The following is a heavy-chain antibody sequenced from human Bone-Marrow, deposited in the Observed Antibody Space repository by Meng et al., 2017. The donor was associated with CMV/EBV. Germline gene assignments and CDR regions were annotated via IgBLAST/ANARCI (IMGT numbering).Heavy chain of an antibody. CDR3: ASVFVVVPANYYYGMDV. J-gene: IGHJ6*02. CDR1: GYTFTSYA. Sequence: SVKVSCKASGYTFTSYAISWVRQAPGQGLEWMGGIIPIFGTANYAQKFQGRVTITTDESTSTAYMELSSLRSEDTAVYYCASVFVVVPANYYYGMDVWGQGATVTVSS. CDR2: IIPIFGTA. V-gene: IGHV1-69*05. D-gene: IGHD2-2*01.